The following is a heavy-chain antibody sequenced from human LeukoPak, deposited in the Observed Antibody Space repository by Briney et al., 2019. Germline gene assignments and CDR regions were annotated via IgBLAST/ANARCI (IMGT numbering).Heavy chain of an antibody. V-gene: IGHV3-23*01. CDR1: GFTFSSYA. D-gene: IGHD6-19*01. J-gene: IGHJ4*02. CDR2: ISGSGGST. CDR3: AKVVLGGWYFDY. Sequence: PGGSLRLSCAASGFTFSSYAMSWVRQAPGKGLEWVSAISGSGGSTYYADSVKGRFTISRDNSKNTLYLQMDSLRAEDTAVYYCAKVVLGGWYFDYWGQGTLVTVSS.